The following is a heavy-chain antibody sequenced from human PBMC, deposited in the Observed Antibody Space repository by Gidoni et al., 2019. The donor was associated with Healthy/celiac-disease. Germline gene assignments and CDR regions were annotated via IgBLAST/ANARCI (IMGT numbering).Heavy chain of an antibody. Sequence: QVQLVQSGAEVKKPGSSVTVSCKASGGTFSSYAISWVRQAPGQGLEWMGGIIPIFGTANYAQKFQGRVTITADKSTSTAYMELSSLRSEDTAVYYCARGVRPGYSSSLGYYYYGMDVWGQGTTVTVSS. V-gene: IGHV1-69*06. D-gene: IGHD6-6*01. CDR2: IIPIFGTA. CDR1: GGTFSSYA. J-gene: IGHJ6*02. CDR3: ARGVRPGYSSSLGYYYYGMDV.